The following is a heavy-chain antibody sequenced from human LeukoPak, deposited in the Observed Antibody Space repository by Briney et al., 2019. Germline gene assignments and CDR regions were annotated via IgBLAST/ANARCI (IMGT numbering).Heavy chain of an antibody. CDR1: GYTFTSYA. V-gene: IGHV1-3*01. CDR2: FNAGNGNT. CDR3: ARDSGAGPDYYYYYGMDV. J-gene: IGHJ6*02. D-gene: IGHD6-19*01. Sequence: ASVKVSCKASGYTFTSYAMHWVRQAPGQRLEWMGWFNAGNGNTKYSQKFQGRVTITRDTSASTAYMELSSLRSEDTAVYYCARDSGAGPDYYYYYGMDVWGQGTTVTVSS.